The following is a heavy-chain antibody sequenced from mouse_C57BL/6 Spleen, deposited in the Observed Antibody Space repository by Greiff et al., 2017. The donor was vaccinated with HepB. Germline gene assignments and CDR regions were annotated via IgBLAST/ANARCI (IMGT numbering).Heavy chain of an antibody. J-gene: IGHJ1*03. CDR2: IDPSDSYT. D-gene: IGHD1-3*01. CDR1: GYTFTSYW. V-gene: IGHV1-59*01. Sequence: QVQLQQPGAELVRPGTSVKLSCKASGYTFTSYWMHWVKQRPGQGLEWIGVIDPSDSYTNYNQKFKGKATLTVDPSSSTAYMQLSSLTSEDSAVYYCARKKSSSYWYFDVWGTGTTVTVSS. CDR3: ARKKSSSYWYFDV.